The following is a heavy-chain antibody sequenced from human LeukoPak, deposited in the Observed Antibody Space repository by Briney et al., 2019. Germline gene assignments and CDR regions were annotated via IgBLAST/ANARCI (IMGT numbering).Heavy chain of an antibody. CDR1: GGSISSSDW. CDR2: IYHSGST. J-gene: IGHJ3*02. D-gene: IGHD2-15*01. CDR3: ARPMVAATPAFDI. V-gene: IGHV4-4*02. Sequence: SGTLSLTCAVSGGSISSSDWWSWVRQPPGKGLEWIGEIYHSGSTNYNPSLKSRVTISVDKSKNQFSLKLSSVTAADTAVYYCARPMVAATPAFDIWGQGTMVTVSS.